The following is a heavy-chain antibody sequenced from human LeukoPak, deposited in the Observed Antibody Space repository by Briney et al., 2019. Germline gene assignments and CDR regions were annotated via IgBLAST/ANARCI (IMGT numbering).Heavy chain of an antibody. J-gene: IGHJ6*02. Sequence: GASVKVSCKVSGYTLTELSMHWVRQAPGKGLEWMGGFDPEDGETIYAQKFQGRVTMTEDTSTDTAYMELSSLRSEDTAVYYCATDIVGQSLRGYYYYGMDVWGQGTTVTVSS. CDR3: ATDIVGQSLRGYYYYGMDV. CDR2: FDPEDGET. CDR1: GYTLTELS. D-gene: IGHD2-15*01. V-gene: IGHV1-24*01.